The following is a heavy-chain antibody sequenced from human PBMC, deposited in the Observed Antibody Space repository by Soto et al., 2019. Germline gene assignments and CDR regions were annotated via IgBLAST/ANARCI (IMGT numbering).Heavy chain of an antibody. CDR1: GGSFSGYY. J-gene: IGHJ4*02. CDR3: ARFTYPDEYYFDY. CDR2: INHSGST. V-gene: IGHV4-34*01. Sequence: SETLSLTCAVYGGSFSGYYWSWIRQPPGKGLEWIGEINHSGSTNYNPSLKSRVTISVDTSKNQFSLKLSSVTAADTAVYYCARFTYPDEYYFDYWGQGTLVTVSS.